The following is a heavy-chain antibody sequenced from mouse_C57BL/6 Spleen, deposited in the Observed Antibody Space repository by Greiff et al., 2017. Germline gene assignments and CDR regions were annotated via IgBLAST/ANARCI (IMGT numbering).Heavy chain of an antibody. CDR1: GYSFTGYY. J-gene: IGHJ4*01. Sequence: EVQLQQSGPELVKPGASVKICCKASGYSFTGYYMNWVKQSPEKSLEWIGEINPSTGGTTYNQKFKAKATLTVDKSSSTAYMQLKSLTSEDSAVYYCASSDEGLLFYAMDYWGQGTSVTVSS. V-gene: IGHV1-42*01. CDR2: INPSTGGT. CDR3: ASSDEGLLFYAMDY. D-gene: IGHD2-10*01.